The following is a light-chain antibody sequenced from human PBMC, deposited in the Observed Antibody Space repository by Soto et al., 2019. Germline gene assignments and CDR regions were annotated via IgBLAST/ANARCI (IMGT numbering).Light chain of an antibody. Sequence: EIVMTQSPATLSVSPVERATLSCMASQSVSSNLAWHQQRPGQAPRLLIYGASTRATGVPARFSGGGSGTEFTLTITSLQSEDFAVYWCQQYNNWPLTFGPGTRLKNK. J-gene: IGKJ5*01. CDR3: QQYNNWPLT. V-gene: IGKV3D-15*01. CDR1: QSVSSN. CDR2: GAS.